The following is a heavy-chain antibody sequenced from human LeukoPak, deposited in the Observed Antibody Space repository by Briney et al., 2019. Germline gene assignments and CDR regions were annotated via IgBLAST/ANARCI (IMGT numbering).Heavy chain of an antibody. Sequence: PSETLSLTCAVYGGSFSGYYWSWIRQPPGKGLEWIGEINHSGSTNYNPSLKSRVTISVDTSKNQFSLKLSSVTAADTAVYYCARGQEIDYWGQGTLVTVSS. CDR1: GGSFSGYY. V-gene: IGHV4-34*01. D-gene: IGHD5-24*01. J-gene: IGHJ4*02. CDR2: INHSGST. CDR3: ARGQEIDY.